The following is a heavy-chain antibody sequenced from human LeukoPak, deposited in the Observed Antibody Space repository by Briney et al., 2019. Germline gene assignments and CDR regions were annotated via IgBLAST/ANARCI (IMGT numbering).Heavy chain of an antibody. D-gene: IGHD4-23*01. V-gene: IGHV3-48*04. J-gene: IGHJ3*02. CDR3: ARDRGRPTVVKTDAFDI. CDR1: GFTFSSYS. CDR2: ISSSSSTI. Sequence: SGGSLRLSCAASGFTFSSYSMNWVRQAPGKGLEWVSYISSSSSTIYYADSVKGRFTISRDNAKNSLYLQMNSLRAEDTAVYYCARDRGRPTVVKTDAFDIWGQGTMATVSS.